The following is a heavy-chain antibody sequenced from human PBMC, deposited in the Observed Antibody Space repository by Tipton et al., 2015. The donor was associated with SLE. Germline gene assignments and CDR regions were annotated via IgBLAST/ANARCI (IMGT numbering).Heavy chain of an antibody. CDR3: AREDTDFMDV. V-gene: IGHV3-48*04. CDR2: STI. CDR1: GFTFSSYG. J-gene: IGHJ6*03. Sequence: SLRLSCAASGFTFSSYGMHWVRQAPGKGLEWVGSTIYYAESVKGRFTISRDNAKNSLYLQMNSLRAEDTAVYYCAREDTDFMDVWGKGTTVTVSS.